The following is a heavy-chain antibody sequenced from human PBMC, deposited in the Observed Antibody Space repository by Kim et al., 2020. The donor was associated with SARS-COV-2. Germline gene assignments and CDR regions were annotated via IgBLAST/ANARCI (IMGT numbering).Heavy chain of an antibody. CDR2: IYYSGST. CDR1: GGSISSSSYY. Sequence: SETLSLTCTVSGGSISSSSYYWGWIRQPPGKGLEWIGSIYYSGSTYYNPSLKSLVTISVDTSKNQFSLKLSSVTAADTAVYYCARDDYYDSSGYQNGMDVWGQGTTVTVSS. J-gene: IGHJ6*02. V-gene: IGHV4-39*07. D-gene: IGHD3-22*01. CDR3: ARDDYYDSSGYQNGMDV.